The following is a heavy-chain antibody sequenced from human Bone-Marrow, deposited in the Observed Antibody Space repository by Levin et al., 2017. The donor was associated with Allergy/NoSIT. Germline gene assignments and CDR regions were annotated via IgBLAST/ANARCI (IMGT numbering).Heavy chain of an antibody. CDR2: IYYTGTT. Sequence: SETLSLTCTVSGGSISSDSYYWGWIRQPPGTELEWIGSIYYTGTTYYNPSLKSRATISGDTSKNQFSLRLRSVTAADTAVYYCARKEASISKNYAFDIWGQGTVFTVSS. J-gene: IGHJ3*02. D-gene: IGHD6-6*01. V-gene: IGHV4-39*01. CDR3: ARKEASISKNYAFDI. CDR1: GGSISSDSYY.